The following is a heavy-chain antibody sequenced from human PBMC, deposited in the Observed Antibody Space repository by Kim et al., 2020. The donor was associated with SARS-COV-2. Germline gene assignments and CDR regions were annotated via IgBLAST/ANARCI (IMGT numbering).Heavy chain of an antibody. J-gene: IGHJ4*02. D-gene: IGHD3-22*01. Sequence: ASFQGQVTISADKSISTAYLQWSSLKASDTAMYYCARFYYDSSGYFFFDYWGQGTLVTVSS. V-gene: IGHV5-10-1*01. CDR3: ARFYYDSSGYFFFDY.